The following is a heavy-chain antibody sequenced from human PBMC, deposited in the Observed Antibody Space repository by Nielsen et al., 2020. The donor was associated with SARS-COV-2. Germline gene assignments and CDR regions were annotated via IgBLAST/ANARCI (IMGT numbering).Heavy chain of an antibody. CDR3: VRGLQVPNGLAHR. Sequence: GESLKISCAASGFTFSTYSMHWVRQAPGKGLEWVSSISRSSTSIYYADSVKGRFTVSRDNAKSSLYLQMNSLRAEDTAVYYCVRGLQVPNGLAHRWGQGTLVTVSS. CDR2: ISRSSTSI. J-gene: IGHJ4*02. V-gene: IGHV3-21*06. CDR1: GFTFSTYS. D-gene: IGHD3-16*01.